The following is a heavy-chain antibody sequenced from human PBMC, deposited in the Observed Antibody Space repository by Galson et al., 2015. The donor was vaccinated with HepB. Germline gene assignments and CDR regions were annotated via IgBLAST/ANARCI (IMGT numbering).Heavy chain of an antibody. CDR2: IIPILGIA. CDR1: GGTFSSYA. J-gene: IGHJ4*02. D-gene: IGHD2-15*01. CDR3: ARDDIVATSGIGYCSGGSCYVGNYFDY. Sequence: SVKVSCKASGGTFSSYAISWVRQAPGQGLEWMGRIIPILGIANYAQKFQGRVTITADKSTSTAYMELSSLRSEDTAVYYCARDDIVATSGIGYCSGGSCYVGNYFDYWGQGTLVTVSS. V-gene: IGHV1-69*04.